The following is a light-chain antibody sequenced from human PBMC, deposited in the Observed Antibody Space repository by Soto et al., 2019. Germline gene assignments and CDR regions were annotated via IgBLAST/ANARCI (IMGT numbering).Light chain of an antibody. CDR3: QQTDNTPRT. CDR2: AAS. V-gene: IGKV1-39*01. Sequence: DIQMTQSPSSLAASVGDRVTITCRASQSMSNQLNWYQQKPGKAPKLLIYAASSLQRGVPSRFSGSGSGTDFTLTISRLQPEDFATYYCQQTDNTPRTFCYATKVDIK. CDR1: QSMSNQ. J-gene: IGKJ1*01.